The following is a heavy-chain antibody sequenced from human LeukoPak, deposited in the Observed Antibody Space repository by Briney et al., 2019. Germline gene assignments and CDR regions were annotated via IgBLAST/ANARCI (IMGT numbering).Heavy chain of an antibody. CDR1: GGSISSGGYS. J-gene: IGHJ6*02. V-gene: IGHV4-30-4*08. CDR2: IYYSGST. CDR3: ARVNSYYYYYGMDV. D-gene: IGHD5-18*01. Sequence: SETLSLTCAVSGGSISSGGYSWSWIRQPPGKGLEWIGYIYYSGSTYYNPSLKSRVTISVDTSKNQFSLKLSSVTAADTAVYYCARVNSYYYYYGMDVWGQGTTVTVSS.